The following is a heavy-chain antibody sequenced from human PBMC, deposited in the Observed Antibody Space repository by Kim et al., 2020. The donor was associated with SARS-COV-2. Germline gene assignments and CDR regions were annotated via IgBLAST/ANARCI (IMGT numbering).Heavy chain of an antibody. J-gene: IGHJ4*02. Sequence: KYYVDSVKGRFTISRDNAKNSLYLQMNSLRAEDTAVYYCARENREYSSSVWGQGTLVTVSS. CDR2: K. D-gene: IGHD6-6*01. V-gene: IGHV3-7*03. CDR3: ARENREYSSSV.